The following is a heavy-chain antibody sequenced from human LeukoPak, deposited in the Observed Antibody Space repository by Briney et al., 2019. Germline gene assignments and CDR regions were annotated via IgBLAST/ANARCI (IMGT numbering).Heavy chain of an antibody. Sequence: GESLKISCKGPGYSFTSYWIGWVRQMPGKGLEWMGIIYPGDSDTRYSPSFQGQVTISADKSISTAYLQWSSLKASDTAMYYCARLGCSSTSCGGDWFDPWGQGTLVTVSS. J-gene: IGHJ5*02. D-gene: IGHD2-2*01. CDR1: GYSFTSYW. CDR2: IYPGDSDT. CDR3: ARLGCSSTSCGGDWFDP. V-gene: IGHV5-51*01.